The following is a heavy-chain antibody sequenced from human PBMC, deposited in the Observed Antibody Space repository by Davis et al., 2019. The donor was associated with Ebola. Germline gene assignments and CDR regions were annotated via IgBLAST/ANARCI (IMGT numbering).Heavy chain of an antibody. D-gene: IGHD3-22*01. CDR3: AKDFSSGYRDY. V-gene: IGHV3-7*01. Sequence: GESLKISCAASGFTFSSYWMSWVRQAPGKGLEWVANIKQDGSEKYYADSVKGRFTISRDNSKNTLYLQMNSLRAEDTAVYYCAKDFSSGYRDYWGQGTLVTVSS. J-gene: IGHJ4*02. CDR2: IKQDGSEK. CDR1: GFTFSSYW.